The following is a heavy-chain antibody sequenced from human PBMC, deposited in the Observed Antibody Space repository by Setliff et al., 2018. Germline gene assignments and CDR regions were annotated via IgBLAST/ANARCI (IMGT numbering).Heavy chain of an antibody. CDR2: INHSGST. CDR3: VRERRKQIWLKIDAFDM. V-gene: IGHV4-34*01. J-gene: IGHJ3*02. CDR1: GGPFSGYY. D-gene: IGHD5-12*01. Sequence: SETLSLTCAVYGGPFSGYYWSWIRQPPGKGLEWIGEINHSGSTNYNPSLKSRVTISVDMSKNQFSLRLSSVTAADTAVYYCVRERRKQIWLKIDAFDMWGQGTMVTVSS.